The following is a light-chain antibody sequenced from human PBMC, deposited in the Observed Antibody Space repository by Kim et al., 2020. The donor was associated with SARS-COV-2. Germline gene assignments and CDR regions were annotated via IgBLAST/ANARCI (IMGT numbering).Light chain of an antibody. J-gene: IGLJ2*01. CDR1: SLRMSY. CDR3: NSRDSDAYLVV. V-gene: IGLV3-19*01. CDR2: GKN. Sequence: SSELTQDPAVSVALGQTVRITCQGDSLRMSYASWYQQKPGQAPALVIYGKNDRPSGIPDRFSGSSSGNTASLTITGAQAEDEADYYCNSRDSDAYLVVFGGGPQLT.